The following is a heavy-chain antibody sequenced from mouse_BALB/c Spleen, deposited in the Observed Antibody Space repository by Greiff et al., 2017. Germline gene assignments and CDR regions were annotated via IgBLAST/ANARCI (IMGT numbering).Heavy chain of an antibody. J-gene: IGHJ2*01. Sequence: EVQLVESGGGLVKPGGSLKLSCAASGFTFSSYAMSWVRQSPEKRLEWVAEISSCGSYTYYPDTVTGRFTISRDNAKNTLYLEMSSLRSEDTAMYYCARATGTGYFDYWGQGTTLTVSS. CDR1: GFTFSSYA. V-gene: IGHV5-9-4*01. D-gene: IGHD4-1*02. CDR3: ARATGTGYFDY. CDR2: ISSCGSYT.